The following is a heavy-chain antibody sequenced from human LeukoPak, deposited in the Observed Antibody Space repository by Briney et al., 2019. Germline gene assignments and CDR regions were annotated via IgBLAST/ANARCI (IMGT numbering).Heavy chain of an antibody. CDR2: ISGSGGST. J-gene: IGHJ4*02. CDR3: AERSGSSWYMDY. V-gene: IGHV3-23*01. Sequence: GGSLRLSCAASGFTFTSYAMNWVRQAPGKGLEWVSGISGSGGSTYYADSVKGRFTISRDNSKNTLYLQMNSLRAEDTAVYYCAERSGSSWYMDYWGPGTLVTVSS. D-gene: IGHD6-13*01. CDR1: GFTFTSYA.